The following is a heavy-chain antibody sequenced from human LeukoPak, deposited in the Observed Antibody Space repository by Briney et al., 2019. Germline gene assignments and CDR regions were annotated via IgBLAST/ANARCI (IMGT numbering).Heavy chain of an antibody. CDR2: INHSGST. CDR3: ARGDILTGATFDY. D-gene: IGHD3-9*01. CDR1: GFTFSSYG. J-gene: IGHJ4*02. V-gene: IGHV4-34*01. Sequence: GSLRLSCAASGFTFSSYGMHWVRQPPGKGLEWIGEINHSGSTNYNPSLKSRVTISVDTSKNQFSLKLSSVTAADTAVYYCARGDILTGATFDYWGQGALVTVSS.